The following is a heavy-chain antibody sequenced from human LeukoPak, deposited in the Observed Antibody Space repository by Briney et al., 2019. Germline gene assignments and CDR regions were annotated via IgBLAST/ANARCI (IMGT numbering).Heavy chain of an antibody. CDR3: ARVPHDDNPLRLYYLDY. CDR1: GYSISRGYY. Sequence: SETLSLTCAVSGYSISRGYYWGWIRQPPGKGLEWIGSIYHSGNTYYNPSLKSRVTISLDTSKNQFSLKLNSVTAADTAVYYCARVPHDDNPLRLYYLDYWGQGTLVTVPS. D-gene: IGHD1-14*01. CDR2: IYHSGNT. V-gene: IGHV4-38-2*01. J-gene: IGHJ4*02.